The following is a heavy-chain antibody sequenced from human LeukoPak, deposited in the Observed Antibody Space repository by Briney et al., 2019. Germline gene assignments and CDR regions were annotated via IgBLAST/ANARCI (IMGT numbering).Heavy chain of an antibody. V-gene: IGHV3-11*04. CDR2: MSIDGSSR. J-gene: IGHJ4*02. Sequence: GGSLRLSCAASGFIFSDYYMSWIRQAPGKGLEWLSYMSIDGSSRYYADSVKGRFTISRGNAKNSLYLQMNSLRVEDTAVYYCARGAMKTNYYHDYFDYWGQGTLVTVSS. D-gene: IGHD1-26*01. CDR1: GFIFSDYY. CDR3: ARGAMKTNYYHDYFDY.